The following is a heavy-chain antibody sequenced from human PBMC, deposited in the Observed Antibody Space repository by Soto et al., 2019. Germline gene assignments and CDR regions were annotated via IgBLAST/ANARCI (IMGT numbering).Heavy chain of an antibody. J-gene: IGHJ6*03. CDR1: GGSISSSSYY. CDR3: ARHVLNVGRYTISEGGDMDV. Sequence: QLQLQESGPGLVKPSETLSLTCTVSGGSISSSSYYWGWIRQPPGKGLEWIWRIYYSGSTYYTPSLRRSVNKTVEKSKEQVTMNLRSVTAPDTDVYYCARHVLNVGRYTISEGGDMDVWGKGTTVPVSS. V-gene: IGHV4-39*01. CDR2: IYYSGST. D-gene: IGHD3-16*02.